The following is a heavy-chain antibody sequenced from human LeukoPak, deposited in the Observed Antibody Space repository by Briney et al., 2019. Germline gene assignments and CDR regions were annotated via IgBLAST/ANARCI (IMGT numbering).Heavy chain of an antibody. CDR3: AGSSHQRNWFDP. CDR2: VHSSGGVI. Sequence: ASVKVSCKASGYTFTSDYMNWVRQAPGQGLEWMGIVHSSGGVIRYAQEFQGRVTVTRDTFTSTVYMELSSLRSEDTAVYYCAGSSHQRNWFDPWGQGTLVIVSS. CDR1: GYTFTSDY. D-gene: IGHD1-26*01. J-gene: IGHJ5*02. V-gene: IGHV1-46*01.